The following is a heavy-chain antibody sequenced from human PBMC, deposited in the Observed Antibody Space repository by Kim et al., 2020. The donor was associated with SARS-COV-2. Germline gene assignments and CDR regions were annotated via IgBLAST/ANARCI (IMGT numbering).Heavy chain of an antibody. D-gene: IGHD6-6*01. CDR3: ALRGGQLPLGMLDV. CDR2: IIPIFGTA. CDR1: GGTFSSYA. Sequence: SVKVSCKASGGTFSSYAISWVRQAPGQGLEWMGGIIPIFGTANYAQKFQGRVTITADESTSTAYMELSSLRSEDTAVYYCALRGGQLPLGMLDVWGQGTTVTVSS. J-gene: IGHJ6*02. V-gene: IGHV1-69*13.